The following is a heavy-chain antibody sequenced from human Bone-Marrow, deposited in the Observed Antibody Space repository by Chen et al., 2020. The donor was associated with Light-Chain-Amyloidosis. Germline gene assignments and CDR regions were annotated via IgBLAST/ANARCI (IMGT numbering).Heavy chain of an antibody. CDR2: IYPDDSDA. Sequence: EVRLEQSGPEVKKPGESLKISCKGSGYTFPNYWIGWVRQMPGKGLEWMGVIYPDDSDARYSPSFEGQVTISADKSITTAYLQWGSLKASDTAMYYCARRRDGYNFDYWGQGTLVTVSS. CDR3: ARRRDGYNFDY. CDR1: GYTFPNYW. D-gene: IGHD5-12*01. V-gene: IGHV5-51*01. J-gene: IGHJ4*02.